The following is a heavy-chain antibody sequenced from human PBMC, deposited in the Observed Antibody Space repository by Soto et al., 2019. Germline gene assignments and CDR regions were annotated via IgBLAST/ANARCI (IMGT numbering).Heavy chain of an antibody. V-gene: IGHV3-64*02. CDR3: ARAKGSSWYDY. CDR2: ISSSGDTT. CDR1: GFTFSIYA. Sequence: SLRLSCAASGFTFSIYAMHWVRQAPGQGLEFVAAISSSGDTTYYPDSVKGRFTMSRDNSKNTVYLQMGSLRGEDMAVYYCARAKGSSWYDYWGQG. J-gene: IGHJ4*02. D-gene: IGHD6-13*01.